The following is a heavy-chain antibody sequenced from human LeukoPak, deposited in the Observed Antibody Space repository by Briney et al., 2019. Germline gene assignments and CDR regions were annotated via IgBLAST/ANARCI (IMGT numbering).Heavy chain of an antibody. D-gene: IGHD2-15*01. CDR2: INHSGST. J-gene: IGHJ4*02. V-gene: IGHV4-34*01. CDR1: GGSFSGYY. Sequence: KPSETLSLTCAVYGGSFSGYYWSWIRQPPGKGLEWIGEINHSGSTNYNPSLKSRVTISVDTSKNQFSLKLSSVTAADTAVYYCARVVNVVAATIGARNDYWGQGALVTVSP. CDR3: ARVVNVVAATIGARNDY.